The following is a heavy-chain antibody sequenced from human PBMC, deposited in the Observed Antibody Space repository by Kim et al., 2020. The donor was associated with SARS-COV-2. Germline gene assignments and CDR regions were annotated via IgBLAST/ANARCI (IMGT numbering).Heavy chain of an antibody. Sequence: VTGRFTISRDNSKTTLYLQMNSLRAEDTAVYYCAKDTHTYPDDYGDYDYWGQGTLVTVSS. J-gene: IGHJ4*02. V-gene: IGHV3-23*01. D-gene: IGHD4-17*01. CDR3: AKDTHTYPDDYGDYDY.